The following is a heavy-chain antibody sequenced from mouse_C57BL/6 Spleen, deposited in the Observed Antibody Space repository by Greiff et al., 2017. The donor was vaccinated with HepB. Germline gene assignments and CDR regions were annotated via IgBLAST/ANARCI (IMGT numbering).Heavy chain of an antibody. CDR2: ISSGSSTI. V-gene: IGHV5-17*01. J-gene: IGHJ2*01. CDR1: GFTFSDYG. D-gene: IGHD1-1*01. Sequence: DVMLVESGGGLVKPGGSLKLSCAASGFTFSDYGMHWVRQAPEKGLEWVAYISSGSSTIYYADTVKGRFTISRDNAKNTLFLQMTSLRSEDTAMYYCARPYYGRDYFDYWGQGTTLTVSS. CDR3: ARPYYGRDYFDY.